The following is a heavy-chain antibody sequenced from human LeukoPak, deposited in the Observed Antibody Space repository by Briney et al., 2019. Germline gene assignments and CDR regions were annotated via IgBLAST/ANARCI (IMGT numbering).Heavy chain of an antibody. CDR3: AGDDSGFDP. CDR1: GGSIRSYY. J-gene: IGHJ5*02. D-gene: IGHD2-21*02. Sequence: PWETLSLTCTVSGGSIRSYYWSWIRQPAGKGLEWIGRIYTSGRTNYNPSLKSRLTMSVDTSRSQFSLKLSSVTAADTAVYYCAGDDSGFDPWGQGTLVTVSS. CDR2: IYTSGRT. V-gene: IGHV4-4*07.